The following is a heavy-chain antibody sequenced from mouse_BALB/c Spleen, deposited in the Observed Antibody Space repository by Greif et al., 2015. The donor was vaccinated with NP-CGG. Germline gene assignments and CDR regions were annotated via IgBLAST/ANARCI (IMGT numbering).Heavy chain of an antibody. Sequence: EVQRVESGGDLVKPGGSLKLSCAASGFTFSSYGMSWVRQTPDKRLEWVATISSGGSYTYYPDSVKGRFTISRDNAKNTLCLQVSSLKSEDTAMYYCASSSYAMDYWGQGTSVTVSS. V-gene: IGHV5-6*01. CDR1: GFTFSSYG. D-gene: IGHD1-1*01. CDR3: ASSSYAMDY. J-gene: IGHJ4*01. CDR2: ISSGGSYT.